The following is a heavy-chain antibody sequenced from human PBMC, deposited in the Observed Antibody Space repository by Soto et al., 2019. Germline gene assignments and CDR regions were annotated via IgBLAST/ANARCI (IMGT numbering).Heavy chain of an antibody. J-gene: IGHJ6*02. D-gene: IGHD3-10*01. Sequence: QVQLQESAPDLVNPSETLSLTCPAPGNSLTNYYSGGSRQPPGKGLEWIGYIMYSGYSAYNLALKRRVTMSMDTSKTQFSLMLESVTATDTAVYYCARHGFGPLHGLVDVWGQGTTVIVSS. CDR2: IMYSGYS. CDR1: GNSLTNYY. V-gene: IGHV4-59*08. CDR3: ARHGFGPLHGLVDV.